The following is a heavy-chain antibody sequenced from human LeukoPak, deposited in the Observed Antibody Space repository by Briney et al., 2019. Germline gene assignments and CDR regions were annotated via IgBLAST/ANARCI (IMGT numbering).Heavy chain of an antibody. V-gene: IGHV3-48*01. CDR1: GFTFSSYS. Sequence: GGSLRLSCVASGFTFSSYSMSWVRQAPEKGLEWVSYISSGTSTVLYADSVKGRFTISRDNAKNSLHLQMNSLRAEDTAVYYCARDLTFYYESSAYALDLWGQGALVTVSS. CDR3: ARDLTFYYESSAYALDL. CDR2: ISSGTSTV. J-gene: IGHJ5*02. D-gene: IGHD3-22*01.